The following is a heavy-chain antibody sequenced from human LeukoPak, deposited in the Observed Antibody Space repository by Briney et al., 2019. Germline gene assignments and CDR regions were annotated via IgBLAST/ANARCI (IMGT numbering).Heavy chain of an antibody. Sequence: SETLSLTCTVSGGSISSSSYYWGWIRQPPGKGLEWIGSIYYSGSTYYNPSLKSRVTISVDTPKNQFSLKLSSVTAADTAVYYCARPRGVRGPRTNWFDPWGQGTLVTVSS. D-gene: IGHD3-10*01. CDR1: GGSISSSSYY. CDR2: IYYSGST. CDR3: ARPRGVRGPRTNWFDP. J-gene: IGHJ5*02. V-gene: IGHV4-39*01.